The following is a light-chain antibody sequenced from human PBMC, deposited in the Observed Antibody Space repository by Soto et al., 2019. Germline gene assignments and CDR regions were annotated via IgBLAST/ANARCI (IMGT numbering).Light chain of an antibody. CDR2: AAS. V-gene: IGKV1-17*01. J-gene: IGKJ4*02. CDR1: QGIRND. CDR3: PGR. Sequence: IQMNQCQTSLYASVGEKVTITGRASQGIRNDLGWYQQKPGKAPKRLIYAASSLQSGVPSRFGGRGSGTEFSLTISSLQPEDFATYYCPGRFAGGTKLDIK.